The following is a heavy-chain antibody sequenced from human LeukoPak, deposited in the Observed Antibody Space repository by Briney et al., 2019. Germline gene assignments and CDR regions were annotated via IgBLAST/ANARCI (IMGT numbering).Heavy chain of an antibody. J-gene: IGHJ5*02. CDR2: INPDSGGT. D-gene: IGHD3-10*01. V-gene: IGHV1-2*02. Sequence: GASVTVSCKASGYPFTAFYIHWVRQAPGQGLEWMGWINPDSGGTNYAQKFQGRVTITADKSTSTAYMELSSLRSEDTAVYYCARGPYYYGSWGQGTLVTVSS. CDR3: ARGPYYYGS. CDR1: GYPFTAFY.